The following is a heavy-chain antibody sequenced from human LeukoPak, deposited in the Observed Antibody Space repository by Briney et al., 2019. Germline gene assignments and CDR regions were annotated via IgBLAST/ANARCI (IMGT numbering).Heavy chain of an antibody. Sequence: ASVKVSCKASGYTFTGYYMHWVRQAPRQGLEWMGRINPNSGGTNYAQKFQGRVTMTRDTSISTAYMELSRLRSDDTAVYYCARGVTGTTSGDFDYWGQGTLVTVSS. CDR3: ARGVTGTTSGDFDY. D-gene: IGHD1-20*01. CDR2: INPNSGGT. V-gene: IGHV1-2*06. CDR1: GYTFTGYY. J-gene: IGHJ4*02.